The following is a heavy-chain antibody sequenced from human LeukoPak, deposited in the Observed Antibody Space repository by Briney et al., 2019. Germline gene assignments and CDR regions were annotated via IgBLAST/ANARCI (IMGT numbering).Heavy chain of an antibody. CDR3: ARGGYYDFWSGYPHDAFDI. V-gene: IGHV1-18*01. CDR1: GYTFTSYG. CDR2: ISAYNGNT. D-gene: IGHD3-3*01. Sequence: VASVKVSCKASGYTFTSYGISWVRQAPGQGLEWMGWISAYNGNTNYAQKLQGRVTMTTDTSTSTAYMELRSLRSDDTAVYYCARGGYYDFWSGYPHDAFDIWGQGTMVTVSS. J-gene: IGHJ3*02.